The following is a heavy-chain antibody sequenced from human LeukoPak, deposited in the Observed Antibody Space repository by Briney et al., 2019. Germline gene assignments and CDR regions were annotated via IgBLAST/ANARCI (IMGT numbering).Heavy chain of an antibody. CDR2: ISANNGDT. V-gene: IGHV1-18*01. CDR3: ARDGVHSGTTDF. Sequence: ASVKVACKTSGYTFFSYGITWVRQAPGLRLEGMGWISANNGDTKYAPKFQGRVTMTTESNTRTAYLDVRSLRSDDTAVYYCARDGVHSGTTDFWGQGTLITVAS. D-gene: IGHD1-1*01. CDR1: GYTFFSYG. J-gene: IGHJ4*02.